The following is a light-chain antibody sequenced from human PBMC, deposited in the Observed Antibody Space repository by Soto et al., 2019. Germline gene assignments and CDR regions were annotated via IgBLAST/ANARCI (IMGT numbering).Light chain of an antibody. J-gene: IGLJ2*01. V-gene: IGLV2-14*01. Sequence: QPVLTQPASVSGSPGQSITISCTGTSSDVGGYNYVSWYQQHPGNAPKLMIYDVSNRPSGVSNRFSGSKSGNTASLTISGLQAGDEADYYCGSYTSSSTHVVFGGGTKLTVL. CDR1: SSDVGGYNY. CDR2: DVS. CDR3: GSYTSSSTHVV.